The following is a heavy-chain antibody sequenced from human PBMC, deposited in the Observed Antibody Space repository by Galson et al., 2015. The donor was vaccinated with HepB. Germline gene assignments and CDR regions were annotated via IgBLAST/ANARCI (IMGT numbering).Heavy chain of an antibody. J-gene: IGHJ6*02. CDR3: ARERAVTWQLVGEGPYYYYGMDV. D-gene: IGHD6-13*01. V-gene: IGHV3-33*01. CDR1: GFTFSSYG. CDR2: IWFDGSNK. Sequence: SLRLSCAASGFTFSSYGMHWVRQAPGKGLEWVAVIWFDGSNKYYADSVKGRFTISRDNSKNTLYLQMNSLRAEDTAVYYCARERAVTWQLVGEGPYYYYGMDVWGQGTTVTVSS.